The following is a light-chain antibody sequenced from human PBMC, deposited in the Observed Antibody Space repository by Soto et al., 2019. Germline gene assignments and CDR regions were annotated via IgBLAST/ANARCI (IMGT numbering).Light chain of an antibody. CDR3: QPYGSSALT. CDR1: QSVSRGF. Sequence: EIVLMQSPGTLSLSPGERATLSCRASQSVSRGFLAWYQQKPGQAPRLLIYGASSRAAGVPDRFSGSGSGTDFTLTISRLEPEDFAVYYCQPYGSSALTFGPGTKVDIK. V-gene: IGKV3-20*01. CDR2: GAS. J-gene: IGKJ3*01.